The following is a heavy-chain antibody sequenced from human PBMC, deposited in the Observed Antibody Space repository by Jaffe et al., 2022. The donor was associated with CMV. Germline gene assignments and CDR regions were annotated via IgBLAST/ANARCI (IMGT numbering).Heavy chain of an antibody. CDR1: GGSVSSGSYY. Sequence: QVQLQESGPGLVKPSETLSLTCTVSGGSVSSGSYYWSWIRQPPGKGLEWIGYIYYSGSTNYNPSLKSRVTISVDTSKNQFSLKLSSVTAADTAVYYCARSWPLSGTERGGGGNFDYWGQGTLVTVSS. CDR2: IYYSGST. CDR3: ARSWPLSGTERGGGGNFDY. D-gene: IGHD1-26*01. V-gene: IGHV4-61*01. J-gene: IGHJ4*02.